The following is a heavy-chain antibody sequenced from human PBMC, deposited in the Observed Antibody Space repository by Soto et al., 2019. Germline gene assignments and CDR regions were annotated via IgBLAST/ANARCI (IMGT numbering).Heavy chain of an antibody. Sequence: PSETLSLTCAVYGGSLSGYYWSWIGQPPGKGLEWIGEINHSGSTNYNPSLKSRVTISVDTSKNQFSLKLSSVTAADTAVYYCAREKTTTYYYYGMDVWGQGTTVTVSS. J-gene: IGHJ6*02. CDR3: AREKTTTYYYYGMDV. D-gene: IGHD4-17*01. CDR1: GGSLSGYY. CDR2: INHSGST. V-gene: IGHV4-34*01.